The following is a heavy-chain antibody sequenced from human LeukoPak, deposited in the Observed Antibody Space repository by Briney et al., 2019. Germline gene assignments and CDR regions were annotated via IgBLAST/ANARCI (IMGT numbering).Heavy chain of an antibody. CDR1: GYSISSGYY. CDR2: INHSGRT. J-gene: IGHJ5*02. V-gene: IGHV4-38-2*02. CDR3: ARPLGYCSDSRCPQSWFDP. Sequence: MPSETLSLTCTVSGYSISSGYYWGWIRQPPGKGLEWIGEINHSGRTNYNPSLKSRVIMSVDTSKNQFSLKLSSVTAADTAVYYCARPLGYCSDSRCPQSWFDPWGQGTLVTVSS. D-gene: IGHD2-15*01.